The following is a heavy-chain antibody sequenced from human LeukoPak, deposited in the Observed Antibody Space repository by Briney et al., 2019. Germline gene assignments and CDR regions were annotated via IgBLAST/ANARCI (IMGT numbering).Heavy chain of an antibody. D-gene: IGHD1-26*01. CDR1: GGTFSSYA. V-gene: IGHV1-69*05. CDR3: ARAEWGGATVNWLDP. CDR2: IIPIFGTA. Sequence: GASVKVSCKASGGTFSSYAISWVRQAPGQGLEWMGRIIPIFGTANYAQKFQGRVTITTDESTSTAYMELSSLRSEDTAVYYCARAEWGGATVNWLDPWGQGTLVTVSS. J-gene: IGHJ5*02.